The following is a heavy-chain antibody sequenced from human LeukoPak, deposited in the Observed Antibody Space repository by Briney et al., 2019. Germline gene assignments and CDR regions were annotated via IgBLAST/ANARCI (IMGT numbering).Heavy chain of an antibody. Sequence: TSETLSLTCTVSGGSISSNNYYWGWIRQPPGKGLEWIGSIYYSGSTYYNPPLKSRVTISVDTSKNQFSLKLSSVTAADTAVYYCARRPLYDYVWGSYRYATFDYWGQGTLVTVSS. CDR1: GGSISSNNYY. CDR3: ARRPLYDYVWGSYRYATFDY. CDR2: IYYSGST. J-gene: IGHJ4*02. D-gene: IGHD3-16*02. V-gene: IGHV4-39*01.